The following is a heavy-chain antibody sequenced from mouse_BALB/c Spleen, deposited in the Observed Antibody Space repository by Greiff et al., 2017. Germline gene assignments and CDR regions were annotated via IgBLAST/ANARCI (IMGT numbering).Heavy chain of an antibody. J-gene: IGHJ2*01. CDR3: ARPYYGNYYFDY. CDR2: IYPGDGST. D-gene: IGHD2-10*01. CDR1: GYTFTSYY. V-gene: IGHV1S56*01. Sequence: QVQLQQSGPELVKPGASVKMSCKASGYTFTSYYIHWVKQRPGQGLEWIGWIYPGDGSTKYNEKFKGKTTLTADKSSSTAYMLLSSLTSEDSAIYFCARPYYGNYYFDYWGQGTTLTVSS.